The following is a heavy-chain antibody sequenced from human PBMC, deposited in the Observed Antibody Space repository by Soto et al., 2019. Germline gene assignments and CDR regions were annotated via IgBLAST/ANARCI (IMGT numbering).Heavy chain of an antibody. D-gene: IGHD5-12*01. CDR2: IYYSGST. J-gene: IGHJ6*02. CDR1: GGSISSYY. V-gene: IGHV4-59*08. CDR3: ARHKPAVATTAYYYYYYGMDV. Sequence: KSSETLSLTCTVSGGSISSYYWSWIRQPPGKGLEWIGYIYYSGSTNYNPSLTSRVTISVDTSKNQFSLKLSSVTAADTAVYYCARHKPAVATTAYYYYYYGMDVWGQGTTVTVSS.